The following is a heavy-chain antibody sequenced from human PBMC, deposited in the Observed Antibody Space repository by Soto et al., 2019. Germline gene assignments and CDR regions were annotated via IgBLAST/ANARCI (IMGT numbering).Heavy chain of an antibody. Sequence: SVKVSCKASGFTFADSAVQWVRQARGQSLEWMGRILVDSHNTKSAQKFTERVTMSWDASTSTAYMELRRLRSDDTAVYYCARVSGMLDYYGMDVWGQATTVTVSS. D-gene: IGHD6-19*01. CDR3: ARVSGMLDYYGMDV. J-gene: IGHJ6*02. V-gene: IGHV1-58*01. CDR2: ILVDSHNT. CDR1: GFTFADSA.